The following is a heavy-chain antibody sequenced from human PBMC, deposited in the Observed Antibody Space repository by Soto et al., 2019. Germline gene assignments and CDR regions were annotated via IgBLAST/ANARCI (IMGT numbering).Heavy chain of an antibody. D-gene: IGHD2-21*01. V-gene: IGHV4-30-2*01. CDR3: AGFRDLWWGGLDI. CDR1: GGSISSGGYS. Sequence: QLQLQESGSGLVKPSQTLSLTCAVSGGSISSGGYSWSWIRQPPGKGLEWIGYIYHSGRTYYNPSLKSRVTISVDRSKNQFSLKLSSVTAADTAVYYGAGFRDLWWGGLDIWGQGTMVTVSS. CDR2: IYHSGRT. J-gene: IGHJ3*02.